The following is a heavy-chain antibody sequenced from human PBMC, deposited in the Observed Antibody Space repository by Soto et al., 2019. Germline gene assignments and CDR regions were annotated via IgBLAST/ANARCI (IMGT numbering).Heavy chain of an antibody. CDR1: GYTFTSYD. Sequence: QVQLVQSGAEVKKPGASVKVSCQASGYTFTSYDINWVRQATGQGLESLGWMNPNSGNAGYVQKFQGRVTMTRATSRSTAYMELSSLRSEDTAVYFCARGVKYGAYSRWFDPWGQGTLVTVSS. D-gene: IGHD4-17*01. CDR2: MNPNSGNA. J-gene: IGHJ5*02. V-gene: IGHV1-8*01. CDR3: ARGVKYGAYSRWFDP.